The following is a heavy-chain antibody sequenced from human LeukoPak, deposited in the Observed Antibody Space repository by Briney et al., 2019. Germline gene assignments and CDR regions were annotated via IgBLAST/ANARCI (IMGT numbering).Heavy chain of an antibody. Sequence: GGSLRLSCAASGFTFGSYSMHWVRQAPGIGLEYVSAITGDGHNTFYADSVMGRFTISRDNSKNTLYLQMGSLRPEDMAVYYCARVNRGYDYWGQGVLVTVS. V-gene: IGHV3-64*02. CDR2: ITGDGHNT. CDR3: ARVNRGYDY. J-gene: IGHJ4*02. D-gene: IGHD5-12*01. CDR1: GFTFGSYS.